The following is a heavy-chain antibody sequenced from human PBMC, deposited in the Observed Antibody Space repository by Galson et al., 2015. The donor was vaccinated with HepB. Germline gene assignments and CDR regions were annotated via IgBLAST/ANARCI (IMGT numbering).Heavy chain of an antibody. CDR3: ARVGRDGYSGNYYYYGMDV. CDR1: GYTFTSYA. V-gene: IGHV7-4-1*02. CDR2: INTSTGNP. J-gene: IGHJ6*02. D-gene: IGHD5-24*01. Sequence: SVKVSCKASGYTFTSYAMNWVRQAPGQGLEWMGWINTSTGNPTYAQGFTGRFVFSLDTSVSTAYLQISSLKAEDTAVYYCARVGRDGYSGNYYYYGMDVWGQGTTVTVSS.